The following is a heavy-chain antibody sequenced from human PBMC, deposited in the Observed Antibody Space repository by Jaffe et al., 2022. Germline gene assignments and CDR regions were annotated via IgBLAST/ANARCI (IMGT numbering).Heavy chain of an antibody. Sequence: EVQLLESGGGLVQPGGSLRLSCAASGFTFSSYAMSWVRQAPGKGLEWVSAISGSGGSTYYADSVKGRFTISRDNSKNTLYLQMNSLRAEDTAVYYCAKVGVRGDYDFWSGYPTREHAFDIWGQGTMVTVSS. V-gene: IGHV3-23*01. CDR1: GFTFSSYA. CDR2: ISGSGGST. D-gene: IGHD3-3*01. CDR3: AKVGVRGDYDFWSGYPTREHAFDI. J-gene: IGHJ3*02.